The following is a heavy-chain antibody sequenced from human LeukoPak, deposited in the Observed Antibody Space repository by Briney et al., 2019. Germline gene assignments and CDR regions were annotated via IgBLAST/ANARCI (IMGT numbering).Heavy chain of an antibody. D-gene: IGHD2-21*02. Sequence: PSETLSLTCTVSGGSLSSYYWSWIRQPPGKGLEWIGYIYYSGSTNYNPSLKSRVIISVDTSKNQFSLKLSSVTAADTAVYYCARESQGCGDWDYWGQGTLVTVSS. V-gene: IGHV4-59*01. J-gene: IGHJ4*02. CDR3: ARESQGCGDWDY. CDR1: GGSLSSYY. CDR2: IYYSGST.